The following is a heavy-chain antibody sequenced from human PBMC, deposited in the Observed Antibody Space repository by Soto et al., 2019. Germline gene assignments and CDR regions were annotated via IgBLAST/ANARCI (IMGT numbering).Heavy chain of an antibody. CDR2: ISGSGGST. Sequence: GGSLRLSCAASGFTFSSYAMSWVRQAPGKGLEWVSAISGSGGSTYYADSVKGRFTISRDNSKNTLYLQMNSLRADDTAVYYCAKDNSMNTYYDFWSGFDPWGQGTLVTVSS. CDR3: AKDNSMNTYYDFWSGFDP. D-gene: IGHD3-3*01. CDR1: GFTFSSYA. V-gene: IGHV3-23*01. J-gene: IGHJ5*02.